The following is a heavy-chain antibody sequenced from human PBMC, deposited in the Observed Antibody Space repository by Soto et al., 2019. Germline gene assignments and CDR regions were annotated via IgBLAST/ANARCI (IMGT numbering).Heavy chain of an antibody. J-gene: IGHJ4*02. CDR1: GYTFTSYA. D-gene: IGHD2-21*02. V-gene: IGHV1-3*05. CDR3: ARSIVVVTALDY. Sequence: QVQLVQSGAEEKKPGASVKVSCKASGYTFTSYAMHWVRQAPVQRLEWMGWINAGNGNTKYSQKFQGRVTITRDTSASTAYMALSSLRSEDTAVYYCARSIVVVTALDYWGQGTLVTVSS. CDR2: INAGNGNT.